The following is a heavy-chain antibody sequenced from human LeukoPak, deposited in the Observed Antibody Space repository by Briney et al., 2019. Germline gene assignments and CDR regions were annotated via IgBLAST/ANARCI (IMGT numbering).Heavy chain of an antibody. CDR2: ISSSSSYI. CDR3: ARSDGYPYYFDY. V-gene: IGHV3-21*04. D-gene: IGHD5-24*01. J-gene: IGHJ4*02. CDR1: GFTFSSYS. Sequence: TGGSLRLSCAASGFTFSSYSMNWVRQAPGKGLEWVSSISSSSSYIYYADSVKGRFTISRHNSKNTLYLQMNSLRAEDTAVYYCARSDGYPYYFDYWGQGTLVTVSS.